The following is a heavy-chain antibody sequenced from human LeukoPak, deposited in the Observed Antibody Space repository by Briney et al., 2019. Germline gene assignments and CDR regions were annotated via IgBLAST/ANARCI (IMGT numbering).Heavy chain of an antibody. D-gene: IGHD2-8*02. V-gene: IGHV4-34*01. CDR2: INHSGST. CDR3: ARGALKNRHWWPI. Sequence: IPSETLSLTCAVYGGSFSGYYWSWIRQPPGKGLEWIGEINHSGSTNYNPSLKSRVTISVDTSKNQFSLKLSSVTAADTAVYYCARGALKNRHWWPIWGQGTLVTVSS. CDR1: GGSFSGYY. J-gene: IGHJ4*02.